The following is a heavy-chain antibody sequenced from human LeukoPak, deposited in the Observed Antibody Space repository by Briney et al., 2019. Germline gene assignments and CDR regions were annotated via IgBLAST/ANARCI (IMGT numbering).Heavy chain of an antibody. J-gene: IGHJ5*02. D-gene: IGHD3-10*01. CDR2: ISGDGTAR. CDR3: VRGRGSYGWFDP. CDR1: GFTFSSYA. Sequence: AGGSLRLSCAASGFTFSSYAMSWVRQVPGKGLVWVSRISGDGTARNYADSVKGRFTISRDDAKNTVDLQMNSLRGEDTAVYYCVRGRGSYGWFDPWGQGTLVTVSS. V-gene: IGHV3-74*01.